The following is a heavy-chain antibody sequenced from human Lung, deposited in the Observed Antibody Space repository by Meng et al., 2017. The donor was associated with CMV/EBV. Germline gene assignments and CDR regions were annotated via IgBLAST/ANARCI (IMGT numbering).Heavy chain of an antibody. J-gene: IGHJ4*02. Sequence: ASVKVSXKASGYTFTSYYMHWVRQAPGQGLEWMGIINPSGGSTTYAQKFQGRVTMTRDTSTSTVYMELSSLRSEDTAVYYCARDRYQYYYLHSWGQGTLVNGSS. CDR1: GYTFTSYY. CDR2: INPSGGST. D-gene: IGHD3-10*02. V-gene: IGHV1-46*01. CDR3: ARDRYQYYYLHS.